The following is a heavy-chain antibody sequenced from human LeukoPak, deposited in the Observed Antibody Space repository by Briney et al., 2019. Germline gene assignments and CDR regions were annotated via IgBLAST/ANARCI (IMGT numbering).Heavy chain of an antibody. CDR3: ARFRYGSGSYYFDY. CDR1: GGSISSSSYY. CDR2: IYYSGST. V-gene: IGHV4-39*07. J-gene: IGHJ4*02. Sequence: SETLSLTCTVSGGSISSSSYYWGWIRQPPGKGLEWIGSIYYSGSTYYNPSLKSRVTVSVDTSKNQFSLKLSSVTAADTAVYYCARFRYGSGSYYFDYWGQGTLVTVSS. D-gene: IGHD3-10*01.